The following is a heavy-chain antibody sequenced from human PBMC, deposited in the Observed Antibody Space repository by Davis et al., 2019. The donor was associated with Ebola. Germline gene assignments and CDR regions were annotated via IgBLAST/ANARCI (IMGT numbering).Heavy chain of an antibody. CDR1: GFTFDDYT. CDR2: ISWDGGST. Sequence: GGSLRLSCAASGFTFDDYTMHWVRQAPGKGLEWVSLISWDGGSTYYADSVKGRFTISRDNSKNSLYLQMNSLRTEDTALYYCAKDIWRGYSYGCDYWGQGTLVTVSS. V-gene: IGHV3-43*01. D-gene: IGHD5-18*01. J-gene: IGHJ4*02. CDR3: AKDIWRGYSYGCDY.